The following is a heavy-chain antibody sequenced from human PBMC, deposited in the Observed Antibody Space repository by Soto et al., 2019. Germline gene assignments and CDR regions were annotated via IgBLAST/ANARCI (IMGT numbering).Heavy chain of an antibody. CDR2: IKPDESEK. CDR1: GFTFSDSW. Sequence: EVQLVESGGGLVQPGGSLRLSCTASGFTFSDSWMTWVRQAPGKGLEWVARIKPDESEKKYADSVKGRFSISRDNAKNLMYLPMDSLRGEDTAVYYCVRGGSNYASWGQGTLVPVSS. D-gene: IGHD4-4*01. CDR3: VRGGSNYAS. V-gene: IGHV3-7*01. J-gene: IGHJ5*02.